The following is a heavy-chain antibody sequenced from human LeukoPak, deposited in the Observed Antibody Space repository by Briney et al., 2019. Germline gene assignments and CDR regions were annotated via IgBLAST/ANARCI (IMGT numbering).Heavy chain of an antibody. J-gene: IGHJ4*02. D-gene: IGHD3-10*01. CDR1: GGSISHYY. CDR3: AKAAKYYYGSETYYYFDY. V-gene: IGHV4-59*01. CDR2: IYHGGTS. Sequence: SETLSLTCTVSGGSISHYYWSWIRQPPGKGLEWIGYIYHGGTSNYNPSLKSRVTMSVDTSKSQFSLSLSSVTTADTAVYFCAKAAKYYYGSETYYYFDYWGQGILVTVSS.